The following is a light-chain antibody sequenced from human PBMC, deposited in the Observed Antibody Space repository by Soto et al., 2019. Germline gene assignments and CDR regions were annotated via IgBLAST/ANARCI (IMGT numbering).Light chain of an antibody. CDR3: QQYNSYFT. CDR1: QDITTW. Sequence: DIQMAQSPSSVSAFVGDRVAVTCRASQDITTWLAWYQKKPGEAPRLLIYAASSLYSGVPSRFSGSGFGTEFTLTISSLQPEDFATYYCQQYNSYFTFGPGTKVDIK. J-gene: IGKJ3*01. V-gene: IGKV1-5*01. CDR2: AAS.